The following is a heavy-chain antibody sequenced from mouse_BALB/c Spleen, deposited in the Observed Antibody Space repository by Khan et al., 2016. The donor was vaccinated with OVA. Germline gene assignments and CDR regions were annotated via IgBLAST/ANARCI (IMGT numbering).Heavy chain of an antibody. J-gene: IGHJ3*01. D-gene: IGHD1-1*01. Sequence: EVQLQESGPSLVKPSQTLSLTCSVTGDSITSGYWNWIRKFPGNKLEYMGYISYSGNSYYNPSLKSRISVTRDTYQTQYYLQLNSVTTEDTATYYCACELRGFAYWGQGTLVTVSA. CDR3: ACELRGFAY. CDR2: ISYSGNS. V-gene: IGHV3-8*02. CDR1: GDSITSGY.